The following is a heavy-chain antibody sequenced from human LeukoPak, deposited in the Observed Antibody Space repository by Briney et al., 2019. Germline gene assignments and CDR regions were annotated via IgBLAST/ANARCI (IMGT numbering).Heavy chain of an antibody. V-gene: IGHV3-30*02. D-gene: IGHD3-22*01. CDR2: IRYDGSNK. J-gene: IGHJ3*02. CDR1: GFTFSSYG. Sequence: GGSLRLSCAASGFTFSSYGMHWVRQAPGKGLEWVAFIRYDGSNKYYADSVKGRFTISRDNAKNSLYLQMNSLRAEDTAVYYCARAFYDSSGPYAFDIWGQGTMVTVSS. CDR3: ARAFYDSSGPYAFDI.